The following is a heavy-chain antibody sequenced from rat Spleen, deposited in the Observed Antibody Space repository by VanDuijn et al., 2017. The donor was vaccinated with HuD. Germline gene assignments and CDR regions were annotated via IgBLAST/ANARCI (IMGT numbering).Heavy chain of an antibody. CDR2: IKYDGSST. CDR1: GFTFSDYY. Sequence: EVQLVESGGGLVQPGRSMTLSCVASGFTFSDYYMAWVRQAPTRGLDWVATIKYDGSSTYHRDSVKGRFTISRDNAKSTLYLQMDSLRSEDTATYYCARLGTEAIGNWFSYWGQGTLVTVSS. CDR3: ARLGTEAIGNWFSY. D-gene: IGHD1-11*01. V-gene: IGHV5-7*01. J-gene: IGHJ3*01.